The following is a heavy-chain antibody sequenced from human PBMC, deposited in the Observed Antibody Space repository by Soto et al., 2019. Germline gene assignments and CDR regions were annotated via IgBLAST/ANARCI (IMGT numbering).Heavy chain of an antibody. Sequence: GGSLRLSCAASGFTFSGFDMHWVRQPTGKGLEWVSTIGTAGDTYYAVSVKGRFTISRDNTKNSLSLQMNSLRAGDTAVYFCARGQEVGAHFFDSWGQGTQVTVSS. V-gene: IGHV3-13*01. CDR1: GFTFSGFD. CDR3: ARGQEVGAHFFDS. D-gene: IGHD2-15*01. J-gene: IGHJ4*02. CDR2: IGTAGDT.